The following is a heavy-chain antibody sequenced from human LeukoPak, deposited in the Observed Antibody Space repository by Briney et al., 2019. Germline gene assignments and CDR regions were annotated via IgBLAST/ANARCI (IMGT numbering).Heavy chain of an antibody. V-gene: IGHV3-23*01. Sequence: GGSLRLSCAASGFTFSSYAMSWVRQAPGKGLEWVSAISGSGGSTYYADSVKGRFTISRDNSKNTLYLQMNSLRAEDTAVYYCAKDPSSGGYPRYFDYGGQGTLVTVSS. CDR2: ISGSGGST. CDR3: AKDPSSGGYPRYFDY. D-gene: IGHD6-19*01. CDR1: GFTFSSYA. J-gene: IGHJ4*02.